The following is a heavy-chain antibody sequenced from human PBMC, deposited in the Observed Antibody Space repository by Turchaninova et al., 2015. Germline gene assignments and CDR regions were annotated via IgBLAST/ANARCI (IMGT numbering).Heavy chain of an antibody. CDR1: GFSFADYA. Sequence: EVQLVESGGGLVQPGRSLRLSCAASGFSFADYAMHWVRQAPGKGLGWVSRISWNSGKIGYADSMKGRLTISRDNAKNSLYLQMNSLRAEDLALYYCAKGANYYGPFDYWGQGTLVTVSS. CDR2: ISWNSGKI. V-gene: IGHV3-9*03. J-gene: IGHJ4*02. D-gene: IGHD3-10*01. CDR3: AKGANYYGPFDY.